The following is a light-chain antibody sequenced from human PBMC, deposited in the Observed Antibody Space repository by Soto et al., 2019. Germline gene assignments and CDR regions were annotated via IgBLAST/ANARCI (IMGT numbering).Light chain of an antibody. CDR2: EDN. Sequence: NFMLTQPHSVSESPGKTVIISCPRSSGSIASNYVQWYQQRPGSSPTTVIYEDNQRPSGLPDRFSDSIDSSSNSASLTISGLETEDEPDYFCQSYDATNQVFGGGTQLTVL. V-gene: IGLV6-57*01. CDR3: QSYDATNQV. J-gene: IGLJ3*02. CDR1: SGSIASNY.